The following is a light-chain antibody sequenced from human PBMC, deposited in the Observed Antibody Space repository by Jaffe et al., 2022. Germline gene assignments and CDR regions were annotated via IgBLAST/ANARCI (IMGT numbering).Light chain of an antibody. CDR1: QSVNSNY. V-gene: IGKV3-20*01. J-gene: IGKJ3*01. CDR3: QQYGSSPQT. Sequence: EIVLTQSPGTLSLSPGERATLSCRASQSVNSNYLAWYQQKPGQAPRLLISRASSRATGIPDRFSGSGSGTDFTLTISRLEPEDFAVYYCQQYGSSPQTFGPGTKVDIK. CDR2: RAS.